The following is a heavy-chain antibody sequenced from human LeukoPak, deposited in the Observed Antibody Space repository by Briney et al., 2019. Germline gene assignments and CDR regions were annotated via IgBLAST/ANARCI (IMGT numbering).Heavy chain of an antibody. V-gene: IGHV3-30*03. CDR2: ISHDGSNK. D-gene: IGHD2-8*01. J-gene: IGHJ4*02. CDR3: ARDGMVAHIDY. Sequence: PGGSLRLSCVVSGFTFSSYGMHWARQAPGKGLEWVAVISHDGSNKYHADSVKGRFTISRDNSKNTLYLQMNSLRAEDTAVYYCARDGMVAHIDYWGQGTLVTVSS. CDR1: GFTFSSYG.